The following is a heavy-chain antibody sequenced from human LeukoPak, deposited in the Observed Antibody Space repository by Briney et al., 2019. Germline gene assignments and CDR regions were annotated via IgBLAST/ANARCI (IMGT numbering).Heavy chain of an antibody. J-gene: IGHJ5*02. D-gene: IGHD6-13*01. CDR3: AREGGGIAAAGSNWFDP. CDR2: ISAYNGNT. CDR1: GYTFTGYY. V-gene: IGHV1-18*04. Sequence: GASVKVSCKASGYTFTGYYMHWVRQAPGQGLEWMGWISAYNGNTNYAQKLQGRVTMTTDTSTSTAYMELRSLRSDDTAVYYCAREGGGIAAAGSNWFDPWGQGTLVTVSS.